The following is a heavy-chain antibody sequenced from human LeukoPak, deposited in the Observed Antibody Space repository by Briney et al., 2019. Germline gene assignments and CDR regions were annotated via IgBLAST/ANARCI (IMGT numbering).Heavy chain of an antibody. CDR1: GGSISSSSYY. CDR3: ATTRRITMIGGAFDI. D-gene: IGHD3-10*01. J-gene: IGHJ3*02. Sequence: PSETLSLTCTVSGGSISSSSYYWGWIRQPPGKGLEWIGSIYYSGTTNYNPSLKSRVTISVDTSKNQFSLKLSSVTAADTAVYYCATTRRITMIGGAFDIWGQGTMVTVSS. V-gene: IGHV4-39*07. CDR2: IYYSGTT.